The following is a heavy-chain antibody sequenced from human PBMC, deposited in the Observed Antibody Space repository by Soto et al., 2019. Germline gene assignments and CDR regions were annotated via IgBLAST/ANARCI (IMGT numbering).Heavy chain of an antibody. J-gene: IGHJ2*01. D-gene: IGHD3-22*01. CDR3: VRDYDTNPYWFFDL. V-gene: IGHV3-48*03. Sequence: QLVESGGGWIQPGGSLRLSCIVSGFTFGPYGVSWVRQAPGKGLEWISQVGSSGSVHYAESVKGRFTISRDNAKNSVYLQLNNLRIEDTAAYYCVRDYDTNPYWFFDLWGQGTLVTVSS. CDR2: VGSSGSV. CDR1: GFTFGPYG.